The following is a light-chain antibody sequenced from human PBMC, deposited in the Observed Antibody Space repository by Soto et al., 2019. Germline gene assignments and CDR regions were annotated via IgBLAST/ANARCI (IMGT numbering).Light chain of an antibody. V-gene: IGLV2-14*01. J-gene: IGLJ2*01. CDR2: DVF. Sequence: QSALTQHASVSASRGQSITISCTGTSSDVPGSNSVSWYQQHPGKAPILIIFDVFKRPSGVSDRFSASKSGNTASLTISGLQAEDEADYYCSSYITSAIGDFGGGTKLTVL. CDR3: SSYITSAIGD. CDR1: SSDVPGSNS.